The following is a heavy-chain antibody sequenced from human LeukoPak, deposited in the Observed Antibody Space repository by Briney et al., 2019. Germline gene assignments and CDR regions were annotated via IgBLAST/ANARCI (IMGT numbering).Heavy chain of an antibody. V-gene: IGHV4-38-2*02. CDR1: GYSISSGYY. D-gene: IGHD4-17*01. J-gene: IGHJ4*02. CDR3: ARATEGMDDYGDYPLGY. Sequence: SETLSLTCTVSGYSISSGYYWGWIRQPPGKGLEWIGSIYHSGSTYYNPSLKSRVTISVDTSKNQFSLKLSSVTAADTAVYYCARATEGMDDYGDYPLGYWGQGTLVTVSS. CDR2: IYHSGST.